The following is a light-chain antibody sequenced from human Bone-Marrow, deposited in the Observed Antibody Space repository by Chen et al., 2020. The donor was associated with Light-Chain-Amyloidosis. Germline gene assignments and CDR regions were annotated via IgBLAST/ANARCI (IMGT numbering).Light chain of an antibody. CDR3: QQFNSYRFT. CDR2: AAS. Sequence: DIQLTQSPSFLSASVGDGVTITCRASQGISSYLAWYQQKPGKAPKLLIYAASTLQSGVPSRFSGSGSGTEFTLTISSLQPEDFATYYCQQFNSYRFTFGPGTKVDIK. J-gene: IGKJ3*01. V-gene: IGKV1-9*01. CDR1: QGISSY.